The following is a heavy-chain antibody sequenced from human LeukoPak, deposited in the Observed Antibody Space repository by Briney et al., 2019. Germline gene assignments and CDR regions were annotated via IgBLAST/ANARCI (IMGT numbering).Heavy chain of an antibody. J-gene: IGHJ4*02. V-gene: IGHV3-9*01. CDR3: AKDMEVYYDSSGSAFDY. CDR1: GFTFDDYA. D-gene: IGHD3-22*01. Sequence: GGSLRLSCAASGFTFDDYAMHWVRQAPGKGLEWVSGISWNSGTIGYADSVKGRFTISRDNAKNSLYLQMNSLRAEDTALYYCAKDMEVYYDSSGSAFDYWGQGTLVTVSS. CDR2: ISWNSGTI.